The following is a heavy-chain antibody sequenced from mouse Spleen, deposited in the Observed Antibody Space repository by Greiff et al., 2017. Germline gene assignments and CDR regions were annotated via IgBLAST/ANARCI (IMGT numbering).Heavy chain of an antibody. Sequence: VQLQQSGAELVRPGASVKLSCTASGFNINDYYMHWVKQRPEQGLEWIGRIDPEDGDTEYAPKFQGKATMTADTSSNTAYLQLSSLTSEDTAVYYCTTWLLGNYYAMDYWGQGTSVTVSS. CDR3: TTWLLGNYYAMDY. CDR2: IDPEDGDT. D-gene: IGHD2-3*01. CDR1: GFNINDYY. J-gene: IGHJ4*01. V-gene: IGHV14-1*01.